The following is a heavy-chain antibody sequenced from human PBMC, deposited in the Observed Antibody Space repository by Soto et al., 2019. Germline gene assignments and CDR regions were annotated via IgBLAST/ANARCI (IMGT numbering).Heavy chain of an antibody. V-gene: IGHV3-33*01. Sequence: GGSLRLSCAASGFTFSSYCMHWVRQAPGKGLEWVAVIWYDGSNKYYADSVKGRFTISRDNSKNTLYLQMNSLRAEDTAVYYCARGSGTGMIDYWGQGTLVTVSS. D-gene: IGHD6-19*01. CDR1: GFTFSSYC. CDR2: IWYDGSNK. CDR3: ARGSGTGMIDY. J-gene: IGHJ4*02.